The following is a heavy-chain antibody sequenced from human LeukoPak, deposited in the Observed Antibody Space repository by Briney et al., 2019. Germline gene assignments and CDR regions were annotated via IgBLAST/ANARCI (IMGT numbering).Heavy chain of an antibody. CDR2: VNPNSGNT. J-gene: IGHJ6*03. V-gene: IGHV1-8*03. CDR3: ARGRTGPHYYYYYMDV. CDR1: GYTFTSYD. D-gene: IGHD1-1*01. Sequence: ASVKVSCKASGYTFTSYDINWVRQSTGQGLEWMRWVNPNSGNTGYAQKFQGRVTITRTTSISTAYMELSSLRSEDTAVYYCARGRTGPHYYYYYMDVWGKGTTVTASS.